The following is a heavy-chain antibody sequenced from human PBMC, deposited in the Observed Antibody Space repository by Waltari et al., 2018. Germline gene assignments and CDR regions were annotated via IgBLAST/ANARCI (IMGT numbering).Heavy chain of an antibody. CDR3: ARGGYSSGWFDY. Sequence: QVQLQESGPGLVKPSETLSLTCTVSGGSISSHYWSWIRQPPGKGLEWIGYIYYSGSTNCNPSLKSRVTMSVDTSKNQFSLKLSSVTAADTAVYYCARGGYSSGWFDYWGQGTLVTVSS. CDR2: IYYSGST. J-gene: IGHJ4*02. V-gene: IGHV4-59*11. CDR1: GGSISSHY. D-gene: IGHD6-19*01.